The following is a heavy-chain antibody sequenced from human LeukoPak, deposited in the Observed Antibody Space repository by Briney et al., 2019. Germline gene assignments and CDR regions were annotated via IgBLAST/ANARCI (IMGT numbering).Heavy chain of an antibody. D-gene: IGHD6-19*01. J-gene: IGHJ4*02. CDR3: TRRMDSSGWYNGLFYSSYFDY. Sequence: GGSLRLSCAASGFTFSSYWMHWVRQAPGKGLVWVSRINSDGSSTSYADSVKGRFTISRDNAKNTLYLQMNSLRAEYTAVYYCTRRMDSSGWYNGLFYSSYFDYWGQGTLVTVSS. CDR1: GFTFSSYW. V-gene: IGHV3-74*01. CDR2: INSDGSST.